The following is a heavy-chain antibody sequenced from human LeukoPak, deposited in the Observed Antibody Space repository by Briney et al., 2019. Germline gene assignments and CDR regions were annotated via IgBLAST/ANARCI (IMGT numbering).Heavy chain of an antibody. CDR1: GGSITNGGYY. Sequence: PSQTLSLTCTVSGGSITNGGYYWSWIRQPAGKGLEWIGRIYTTGNTNYNPSLKSRVTISLDTSKNQFSLKLSSVSAEDTALYYCARHYYDSSGFVIWGQGTMVTVSS. J-gene: IGHJ3*02. CDR3: ARHYYDSSGFVI. D-gene: IGHD3-22*01. V-gene: IGHV4-61*02. CDR2: IYTTGNT.